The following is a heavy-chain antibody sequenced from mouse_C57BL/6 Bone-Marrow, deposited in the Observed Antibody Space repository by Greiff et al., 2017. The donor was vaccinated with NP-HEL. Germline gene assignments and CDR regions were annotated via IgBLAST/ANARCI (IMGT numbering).Heavy chain of an antibody. CDR1: GYTFTDYE. J-gene: IGHJ2*01. V-gene: IGHV1-15*01. D-gene: IGHD2-3*01. Sequence: VHLVESGAELVRPGASVTLSCKASGYTFTDYEMHWVKQTPVHGLEWIGAIDPETGGTAYNQKFKGKAILTADKSSSTAYMELRSLTSEDSAVYYCKGYYYWGQGTTLTVSS. CDR3: KGYYY. CDR2: IDPETGGT.